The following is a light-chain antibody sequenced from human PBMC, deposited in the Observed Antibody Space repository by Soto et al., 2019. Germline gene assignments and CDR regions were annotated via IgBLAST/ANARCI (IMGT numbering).Light chain of an antibody. CDR3: QQYNSYSQT. CDR2: DAS. V-gene: IGKV1-13*02. Sequence: AIQLTQSPSSLSASVGDRVTITCRASQGISSALAWYQQKPGKAPKLLIYDASSLESGVPSRFSGSGSGTDFTLTISSLQPDDFATYYCQQYNSYSQTFGQGTRWIS. J-gene: IGKJ1*01. CDR1: QGISSA.